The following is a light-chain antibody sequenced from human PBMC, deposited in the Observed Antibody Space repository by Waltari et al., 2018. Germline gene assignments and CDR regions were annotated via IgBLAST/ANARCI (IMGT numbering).Light chain of an antibody. V-gene: IGKV4-1*01. Sequence: DIVMTQSPDSLAVSLGERATINCKSSQSVLYSSNNKNYLAWYQQKPGQPPKLRSYWAPTRESGVPDRFSGSGSGTDFILTISSLQAEDVAVYYCQQYYSTPLTFGGGTKVEIK. CDR2: WAP. CDR3: QQYYSTPLT. J-gene: IGKJ4*01. CDR1: QSVLYSSNNKNY.